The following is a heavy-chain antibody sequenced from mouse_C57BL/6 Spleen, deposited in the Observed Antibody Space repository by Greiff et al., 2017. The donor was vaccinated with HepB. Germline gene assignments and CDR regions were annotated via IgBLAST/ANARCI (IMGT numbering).Heavy chain of an antibody. CDR2: ISYDGSN. CDR1: GYSITSGYY. Sequence: VQLKQSGPGLVKPSQSLSLTCSVTGYSITSGYYWNWIRQFPGNKLEWMGYISYDGSNNYNPSLKNRISITRDTSKNQFFLKLNSVTTEDTATYYCARGGSGYGRDYWGQGTTLTVSS. V-gene: IGHV3-6*01. J-gene: IGHJ2*01. D-gene: IGHD3-2*02. CDR3: ARGGSGYGRDY.